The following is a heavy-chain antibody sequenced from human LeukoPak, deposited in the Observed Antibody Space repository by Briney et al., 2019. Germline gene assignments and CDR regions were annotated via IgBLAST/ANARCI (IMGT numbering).Heavy chain of an antibody. CDR3: ARAAFTVTTPNWYFDL. J-gene: IGHJ2*01. CDR1: GGSISSYY. Sequence: PSETLSLTCTVSGGSISSYYWSWIRQPAGKGLEWIGRIYTSGSTNYNPSLKSRVTMSVDTSKNQFSLKLSSVTAADTAVYYCARAAFTVTTPNWYFDLWGRGTLVTVSS. CDR2: IYTSGST. V-gene: IGHV4-4*07. D-gene: IGHD4-17*01.